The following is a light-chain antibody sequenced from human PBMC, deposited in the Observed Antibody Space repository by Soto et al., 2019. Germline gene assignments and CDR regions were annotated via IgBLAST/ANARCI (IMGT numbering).Light chain of an antibody. CDR3: SSYTSSNSVV. Sequence: QSALTQPASVSGSPGQSITISCTGTSSDVGGYNYVSRYQQHPGKVPKLMIYDVSNRPSGVSNRFSGSKSGNTASLTISGLRAEDEADYYCSSYTSSNSVVFGGGTKLTVL. J-gene: IGLJ2*01. V-gene: IGLV2-14*01. CDR1: SSDVGGYNY. CDR2: DVS.